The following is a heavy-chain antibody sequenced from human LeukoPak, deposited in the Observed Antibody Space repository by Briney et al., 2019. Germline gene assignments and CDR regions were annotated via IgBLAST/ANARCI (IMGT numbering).Heavy chain of an antibody. V-gene: IGHV3-23*01. J-gene: IGHJ4*02. CDR2: ISGSGGST. Sequence: GGSLRLSCAASGFTFTSYAMSWVRQAPGKGLEWVSVISGSGGSTYYADSVKGRFTISRDNSNNTLSLQMNSLRVEDTAVYYCAKDMYYYHRGTYMDWGQGTLVTVSS. CDR1: GFTFTSYA. D-gene: IGHD3-22*01. CDR3: AKDMYYYHRGTYMD.